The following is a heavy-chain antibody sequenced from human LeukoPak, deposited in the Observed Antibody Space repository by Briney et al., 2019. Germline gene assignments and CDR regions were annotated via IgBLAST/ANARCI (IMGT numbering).Heavy chain of an antibody. J-gene: IGHJ3*02. Sequence: PGGSLRLSCAASGFTFSSYWMHWVRQAPGKGRVWVSRINSVGSSTSYADSVTGRFTNSRDKAKNTLYLQMNSLRAEDTAVYYCARDVKGYCSGGSCYPDAFDIWGQGTMVTVSS. V-gene: IGHV3-74*01. CDR1: GFTFSSYW. CDR2: INSVGSST. CDR3: ARDVKGYCSGGSCYPDAFDI. D-gene: IGHD2-15*01.